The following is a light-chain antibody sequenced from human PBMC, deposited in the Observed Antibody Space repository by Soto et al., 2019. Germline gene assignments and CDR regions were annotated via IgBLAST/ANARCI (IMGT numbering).Light chain of an antibody. CDR3: QHYNSYLET. V-gene: IGKV1-5*03. CDR2: QAS. Sequence: DIQITQSPSTLYASVGDRVTITCRASAFISKWLAWYQQKPGTAPKLLIYQASSLESGVPSRFSGSGSGTEFTLTITSLQPDDFATYYCQHYNSYLETFGQGTKLEIK. CDR1: AFISKW. J-gene: IGKJ1*01.